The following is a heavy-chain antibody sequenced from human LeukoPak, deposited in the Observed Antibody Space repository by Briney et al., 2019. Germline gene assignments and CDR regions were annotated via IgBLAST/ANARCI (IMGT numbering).Heavy chain of an antibody. D-gene: IGHD3-16*01. CDR1: GFTFSSYS. V-gene: IGHV3-21*01. Sequence: PGGSLRLSCAASGFTFSSYSMNWVRQAPGKGLEWVSSISSSSSYIYYADSVKGRFTISRDNAKNSLYLRMNSLRAEDTAVYYCARDSSWDYVWGSFIDYWGQGTLVTVSS. J-gene: IGHJ4*02. CDR3: ARDSSWDYVWGSFIDY. CDR2: ISSSSSYI.